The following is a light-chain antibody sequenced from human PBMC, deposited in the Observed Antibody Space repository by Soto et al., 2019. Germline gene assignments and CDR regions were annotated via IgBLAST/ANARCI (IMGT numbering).Light chain of an antibody. J-gene: IGLJ1*01. Sequence: QSVLTQPPSASGSPGQSVAISCTGTSSDVGGYNYVSWYQQHPGKAPKLMIYEVNKRPSGVLDRFSGSKSGNTASLTVSGLKAEDEDDYYCSSYAGSSNVFGTGTKVTV. CDR3: SSYAGSSNV. V-gene: IGLV2-8*01. CDR1: SSDVGGYNY. CDR2: EVN.